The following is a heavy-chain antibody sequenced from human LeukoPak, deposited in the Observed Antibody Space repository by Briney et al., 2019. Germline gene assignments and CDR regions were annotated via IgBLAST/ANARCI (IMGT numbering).Heavy chain of an antibody. J-gene: IGHJ4*02. CDR3: ASTLRFLSYRRFDY. V-gene: IGHV4-39*01. CDR2: IYQSGSGSS. Sequence: PSETLSLTCSVSGGSIISSNYYWGWIRQPPGKGLEWIGSIYQSGSGSSYYNPSLKSRVTISGDTSKNQFFLRLSSVTAADTAVYYCASTLRFLSYRRFDYWGQGTLVTVPS. D-gene: IGHD3-3*01. CDR1: GGSIISSNYY.